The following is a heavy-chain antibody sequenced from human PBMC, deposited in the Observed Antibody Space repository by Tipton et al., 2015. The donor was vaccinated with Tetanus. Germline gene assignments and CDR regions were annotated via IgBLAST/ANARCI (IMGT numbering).Heavy chain of an antibody. CDR3: AILPNHWLAPRGAP. J-gene: IGHJ5*02. V-gene: IGHV4-34*01. D-gene: IGHD6-19*01. Sequence: AGLVKPSETLSLTCAVSGESFSGLYWHWIRQSPGKGLEWIGEINHRGGIAYNPSLKSRATISVDTSKNQFSLNLTSVTAADTAVYYCAILPNHWLAPRGAPWSQGILVTVSS. CDR1: GESFSGLY. CDR2: INHRGGI.